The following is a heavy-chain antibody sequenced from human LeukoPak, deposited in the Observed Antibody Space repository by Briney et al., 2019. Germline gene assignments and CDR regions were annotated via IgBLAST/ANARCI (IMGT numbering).Heavy chain of an antibody. J-gene: IGHJ3*02. CDR2: IYYSGST. CDR3: AREGIENAFDI. CDR1: GGSNSSYY. V-gene: IGHV4-59*01. D-gene: IGHD6-13*01. Sequence: SETLSLTCTVSGGSNSSYYWSWIRQPPGKGLEWIGYIYYSGSTNYNPSLKSRVTISVDTSKNQFSLKLSSVTAADTAVYYCAREGIENAFDIWGQGTMATVSS.